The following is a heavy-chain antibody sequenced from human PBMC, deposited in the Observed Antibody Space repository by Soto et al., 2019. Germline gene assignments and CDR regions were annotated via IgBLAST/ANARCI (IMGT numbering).Heavy chain of an antibody. D-gene: IGHD6-6*01. CDR2: ISSSGSTI. J-gene: IGHJ6*02. CDR3: ARDDLTREYSSSSHYYGMDV. Sequence: LRLSCAASGFTFSSYEINWVRQAPGKGLEWVSYISSSGSTIYYADSVKGRFTISRDNAKNSLYLQMNSLRAEDTAVYYCARDDLTREYSSSSHYYGMDVWGQGTTVTVSS. CDR1: GFTFSSYE. V-gene: IGHV3-48*03.